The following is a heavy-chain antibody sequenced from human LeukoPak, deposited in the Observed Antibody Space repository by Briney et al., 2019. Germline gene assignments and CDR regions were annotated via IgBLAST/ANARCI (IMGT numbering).Heavy chain of an antibody. CDR1: GGSISSGSYY. J-gene: IGHJ2*01. V-gene: IGHV4-61*02. Sequence: PSETLSLTCTVSGGSISSGSYYWSWIRQPDGKGLEWIGRIYTSGTTNYNPSLKSRVTISVDTSKNQFSLKLSSVTAADTAVYYCARDRMVVTDNYWYFDLWGRGTLVTVSS. CDR3: ARDRMVVTDNYWYFDL. CDR2: IYTSGTT. D-gene: IGHD4/OR15-4a*01.